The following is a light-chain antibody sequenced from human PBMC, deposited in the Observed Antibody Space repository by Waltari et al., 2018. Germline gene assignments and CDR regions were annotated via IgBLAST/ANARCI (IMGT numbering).Light chain of an antibody. CDR3: QQYNNWPPWWT. CDR2: GAS. CDR1: PSVSSN. V-gene: IGKV3-15*01. J-gene: IGKJ1*01. Sequence: EIVMTQSPATLSVSPGERATLSCRASPSVSSNLAWYQQKPGQAPRLLSYGASTRTTGSPARCSGSGSGPEFTRTISSLQSEDFAVDYCQQYNNWPPWWTFGQGAKVEIK.